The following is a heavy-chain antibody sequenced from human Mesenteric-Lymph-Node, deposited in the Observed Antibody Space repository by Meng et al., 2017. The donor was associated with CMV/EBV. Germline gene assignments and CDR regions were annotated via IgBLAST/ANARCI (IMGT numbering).Heavy chain of an antibody. CDR2: IYYSGST. J-gene: IGHJ5*02. D-gene: IGHD6-13*01. CDR1: GGSISSSSYY. CDR3: ARSPPGYSSSWQPNWFDP. V-gene: IGHV4-39*01. Sequence: LRLSCTVSGGSISSSSYYWGWIRQPPGKGLEWIGSIYYSGSTYYNPSLKSRVTISVDTSKNQFSLKLSSVTAADTAVYYCARSPPGYSSSWQPNWFDPWGQGTLVTVSS.